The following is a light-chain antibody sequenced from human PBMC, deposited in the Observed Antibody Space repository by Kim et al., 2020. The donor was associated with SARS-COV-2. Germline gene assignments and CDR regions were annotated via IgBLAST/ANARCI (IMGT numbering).Light chain of an antibody. CDR1: QSVSRS. V-gene: IGKV3-11*01. Sequence: LSPGERDTLSCRASQSVSRSFAGYQQKPGQAHRLLIYDASKRATGIPARFSGSGSGTDFTLTISSLEPEDFAVYYCQQRSNWPLTFGGGTKLEI. CDR3: QQRSNWPLT. J-gene: IGKJ4*01. CDR2: DAS.